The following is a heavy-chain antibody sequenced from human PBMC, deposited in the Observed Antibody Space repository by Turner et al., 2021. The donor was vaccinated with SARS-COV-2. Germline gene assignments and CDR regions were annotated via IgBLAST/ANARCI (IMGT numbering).Heavy chain of an antibody. CDR2: IYYYGHT. V-gene: IGHV4-39*01. J-gene: IGHJ4*02. Sequence: QVQLQESGPGLVKPSETLSLTCTVSGGYISSSSYYWGWIRLPPGKGLEWNGFIYYYGHTFYNPVLKSRDTINIETSKNQFALKPGSVTAADTAVYYCAGHSTELRGDYFDYWGQGTLVTVSS. CDR1: GGYISSSSYY. D-gene: IGHD1-26*01. CDR3: AGHSTELRGDYFDY.